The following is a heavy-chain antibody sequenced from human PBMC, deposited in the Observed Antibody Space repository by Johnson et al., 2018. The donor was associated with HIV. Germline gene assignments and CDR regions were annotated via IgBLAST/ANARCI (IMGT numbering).Heavy chain of an antibody. V-gene: IGHV3-20*04. D-gene: IGHD6-13*01. Sequence: MQLVESGGGVVRPGGSLRLSCAASGFTFDDYGMSWVRQAPGKGLEWVSGINWSGGSPGYADSMKGRFTISRDNARNSLYLQMNSLRAEDTALYFWARGKGAAVGLDAFDIWGQGIRVTVSS. CDR3: ARGKGAAVGLDAFDI. CDR2: INWSGGSP. J-gene: IGHJ3*02. CDR1: GFTFDDYG.